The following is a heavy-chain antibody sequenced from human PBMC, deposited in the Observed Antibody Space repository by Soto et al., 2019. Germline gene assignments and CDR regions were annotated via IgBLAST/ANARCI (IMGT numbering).Heavy chain of an antibody. CDR1: GFSFSSCN. CDR2: ITSSSHII. V-gene: IGHV3-48*01. CDR3: ARGLDSSWFCL. Sequence: GGSLRLSCAASGFSFSSCNMNWVRQAPGRGLEWVSFITSSSHIIRYADSVRGRFTISRDNVKNTLYLQMSSLGAEDTAVYYCARGLDSSWFCLWGQGTLVTVSS. D-gene: IGHD4-4*01. J-gene: IGHJ4*02.